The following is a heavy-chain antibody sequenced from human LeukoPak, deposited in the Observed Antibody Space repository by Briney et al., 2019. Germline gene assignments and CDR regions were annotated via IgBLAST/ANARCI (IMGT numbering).Heavy chain of an antibody. J-gene: IGHJ3*02. CDR1: GGSFSGYY. CDR2: INLSGST. D-gene: IGHD3-22*01. Sequence: PSETLSLTCAVYGGSFSGYYWSWLRQPPGKGLEWIGEINLSGSTNYNPSLKSRVTISVDTSKNQFSLKLSSVTAEDTAVYYCANAIDSSGYYYGDAFDIWGQGTMVTVSS. CDR3: ANAIDSSGYYYGDAFDI. V-gene: IGHV4-34*01.